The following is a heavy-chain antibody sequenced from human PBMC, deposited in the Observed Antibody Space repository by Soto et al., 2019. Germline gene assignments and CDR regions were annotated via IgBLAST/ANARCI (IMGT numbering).Heavy chain of an antibody. J-gene: IGHJ6*02. CDR1: GFTFSSYG. Sequence: PVGSLRLSCAASGFTFSSYGMHWVRQAPGKGLEWVAVIWYDGSNKYYADSVKGRFTISRDNSKNTLYLQMNSLRAEDTAVYYCARDGFANYYGSGSYYNYYYYGMDVWGQGTTVTVSS. CDR2: IWYDGSNK. D-gene: IGHD3-10*01. V-gene: IGHV3-33*01. CDR3: ARDGFANYYGSGSYYNYYYYGMDV.